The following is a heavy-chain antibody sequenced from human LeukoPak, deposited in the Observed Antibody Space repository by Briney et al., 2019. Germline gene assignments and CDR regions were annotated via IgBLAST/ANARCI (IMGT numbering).Heavy chain of an antibody. CDR1: GGSFSGYY. D-gene: IGHD2-15*01. CDR2: INHSGST. J-gene: IGHJ5*02. Sequence: SETLSLTCAVYGGSFSGYYRSWIRQPPGKGLEWIGEINHSGSTNYNPSLKSRVTISVDTSKNQFSLKLSSVTAADTAVYYCALGYCSGGIKGQRCRWFDPWGQGTLVTVSS. V-gene: IGHV4-34*01. CDR3: ALGYCSGGIKGQRCRWFDP.